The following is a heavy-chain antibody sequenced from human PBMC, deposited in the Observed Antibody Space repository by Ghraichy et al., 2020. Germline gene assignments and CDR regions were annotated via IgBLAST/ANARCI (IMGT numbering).Heavy chain of an antibody. CDR3: VKFMVLGPHRPYYS. CDR1: GENFRTCVSG. V-gene: IGHV1-69*05. Sequence: SVKVSCKAGGENFRTCVSGLDWVWQAPLEKIKWMGATIPMYDTTNYSPRFEDRFAIVTDESTMTVHMNLKSLRSKDTAMYYCVKFMVLGPHRPYYSWGQGTQITVSS. D-gene: IGHD2-8*01. J-gene: IGHJ4*02. CDR2: TIPMYDTT.